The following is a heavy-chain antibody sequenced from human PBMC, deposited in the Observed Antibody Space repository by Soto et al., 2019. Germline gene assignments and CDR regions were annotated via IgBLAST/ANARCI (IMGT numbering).Heavy chain of an antibody. CDR3: ARQAVDEGYSSGWYFDS. D-gene: IGHD6-19*01. CDR2: VSYNVRT. J-gene: IGHJ4*02. Sequence: QLQLQESGPGLVKPSETLFLTCTVSGGSISSRSYFWGWIRQPPGKGLEWIGSVSYNVRTYYNPSLKSRLHRSVDTSKNQFFLKLSSVTAADTAVYYCARQAVDEGYSSGWYFDSWGQGTLVTVSS. V-gene: IGHV4-39*01. CDR1: GGSISSRSYF.